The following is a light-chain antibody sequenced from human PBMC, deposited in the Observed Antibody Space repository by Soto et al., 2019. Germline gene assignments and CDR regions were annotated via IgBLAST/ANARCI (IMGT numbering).Light chain of an antibody. CDR3: QQYGSSLT. CDR2: GAS. J-gene: IGKJ1*01. Sequence: EIVLTQSASTLSLSPGERATLSCGASQSVSSSCLAWYQQKPGQAPRLLIYGASSRATGIPDRFSGTGSGTDFTLTISRLEPEEFAVDDCQQYGSSLTFGQGTKVDIK. CDR1: QSVSSSC. V-gene: IGKV3-20*01.